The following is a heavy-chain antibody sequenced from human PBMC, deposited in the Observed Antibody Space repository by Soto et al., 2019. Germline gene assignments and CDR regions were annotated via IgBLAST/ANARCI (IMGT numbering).Heavy chain of an antibody. V-gene: IGHV4-31*03. D-gene: IGHD1-26*01. CDR3: PGNRGTGTYPPDFEP. CDR2: IYYSGST. Sequence: LYLTCTVSGGSISSGNYYWSWMCEHPGQGLEWIGYIYYSGSTYYNPSPNSRVTISVDSSNNHFSLKLSSVSAADPAVYFCPGNRGTGTYPPDFEPWDQGTLVTVSS. J-gene: IGHJ1*01. CDR1: GGSISSGNYY.